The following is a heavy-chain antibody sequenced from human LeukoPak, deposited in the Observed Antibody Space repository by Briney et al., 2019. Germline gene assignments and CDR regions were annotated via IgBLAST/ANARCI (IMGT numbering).Heavy chain of an antibody. D-gene: IGHD2-2*01. J-gene: IGHJ1*01. CDR2: INHSGST. CDR1: GFTFSSYA. CDR3: ARGGHRKYCSSTSCYGYFQH. V-gene: IGHV4-34*01. Sequence: GSLRLSCAASGFTFSSYAMSWIRQPPGKGLEWIGEINHSGSTNYNPSLKSRVTISVDTSKNQFSLKLSSVTAADTAVYYCARGGHRKYCSSTSCYGYFQHWGQGTLVTVSS.